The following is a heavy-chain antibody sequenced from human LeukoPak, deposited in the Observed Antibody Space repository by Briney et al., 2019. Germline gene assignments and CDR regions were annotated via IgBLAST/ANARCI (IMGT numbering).Heavy chain of an antibody. V-gene: IGHV4-34*01. CDR1: GGSFSGYY. CDR2: INHSGST. D-gene: IGHD4-17*01. Sequence: PSETLSLTCAVYGGSFSGYYWSRIRQPPGKGLEWIGEINHSGSTNYNPSLKSRVTISVDTSKNQFSLKLSSVTAADTAVYYCAQSEGGYGDYFDYWGQGTLVTVSS. CDR3: AQSEGGYGDYFDY. J-gene: IGHJ4*02.